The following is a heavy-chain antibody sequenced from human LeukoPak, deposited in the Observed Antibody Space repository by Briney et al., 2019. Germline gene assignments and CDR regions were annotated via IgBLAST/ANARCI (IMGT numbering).Heavy chain of an antibody. V-gene: IGHV4-39*01. CDR3: ARRPRYSSSWDTFDY. Sequence: KPSETLSLTCTVSGGSISSSSYYWRRIRQPPGKGLEWIGSIYYSGSTYYNPSLKSRVTISVDTSKNQFSLKLSSVTAADTAVYYSARRPRYSSSWDTFDYWGQGTLVTVSS. D-gene: IGHD6-13*01. CDR1: GGSISSSSYY. J-gene: IGHJ4*02. CDR2: IYYSGST.